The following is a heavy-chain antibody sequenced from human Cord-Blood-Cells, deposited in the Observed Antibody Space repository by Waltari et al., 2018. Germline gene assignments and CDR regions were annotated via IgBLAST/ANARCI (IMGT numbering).Heavy chain of an antibody. J-gene: IGHJ4*02. CDR2: IMPIFGTA. CDR3: ARLGNYDSSGYNY. CDR1: GGTFSSYA. V-gene: IGHV1-69*01. Sequence: QVQLVQSGAEVKKPGSSVTVSCKASGGTFSSYAISWVRQAPGQGLEWMGGIMPIFGTANYAQKFQGRVTITAYESTSTDYMEPSSLRSVDTAVYYCARLGNYDSSGYNYWSQGTLVTVSS. D-gene: IGHD3-22*01.